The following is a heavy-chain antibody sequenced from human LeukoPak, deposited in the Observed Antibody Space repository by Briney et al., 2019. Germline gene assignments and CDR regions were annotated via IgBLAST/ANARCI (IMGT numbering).Heavy chain of an antibody. V-gene: IGHV3-21*01. D-gene: IGHD6-19*01. CDR3: ARDVGIAVADVDY. CDR2: ISSSSSYI. CDR1: GFTFSSYS. Sequence: GGSLRLSCAASGFTFSSYSMNWVRQAPGKGLEWVSSISSSSSYIYYADSVKGRFTISRDNAKNSLYLQMNSLRAEGTAVYYCARDVGIAVADVDYWGQGTLVTVSS. J-gene: IGHJ4*02.